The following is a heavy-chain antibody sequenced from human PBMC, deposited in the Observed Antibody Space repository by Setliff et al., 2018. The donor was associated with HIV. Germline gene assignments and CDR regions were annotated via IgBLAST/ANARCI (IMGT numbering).Heavy chain of an antibody. D-gene: IGHD6-19*01. CDR2: INPNSGAT. V-gene: IGHV1-2*02. CDR1: GYTFSDYN. J-gene: IGHJ5*01. CDR3: ARGGEIALAAHRRWLDS. Sequence: ASVKVSCKAAGYTFSDYNIHWMRQAPGQAFEWMGWINPNSGATNYAQKFEDKVTMTRDTSLSTGYMNLSRLRSDDTAVYYCARGGEIALAAHRRWLDSWGQGTLVTVSS.